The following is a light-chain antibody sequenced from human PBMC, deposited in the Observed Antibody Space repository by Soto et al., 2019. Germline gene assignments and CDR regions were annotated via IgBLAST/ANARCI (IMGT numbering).Light chain of an antibody. CDR2: GAS. CDR3: EAYATCPRT. J-gene: IGKJ1*01. V-gene: IGKV3-20*01. CDR1: QTVSSRY. Sequence: EIVLTQSPGTLSSSPGERATLSCRASQTVSSRYLAWYQQKSGQAPRLLIYGASNRATGIPDRLSGSGSGSDFTLTITRLEPEDFPVDYCEAYATCPRTFGHGTKVEF.